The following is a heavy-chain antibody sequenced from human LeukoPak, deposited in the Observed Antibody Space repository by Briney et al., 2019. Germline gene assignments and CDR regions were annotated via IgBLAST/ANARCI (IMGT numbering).Heavy chain of an antibody. Sequence: GGPLRLSCAASGCTFSNYAMSWVRQAPGKGLEWVASISGSGATTYDAAPVKGRFTISRDNSKNTLYLQMNSLRAEDTAVYYCAKDFATGYSSGWYVYWGQGTLVTVSS. J-gene: IGHJ1*01. D-gene: IGHD6-19*01. CDR1: GCTFSNYA. CDR2: ISGSGATT. V-gene: IGHV3-23*01. CDR3: AKDFATGYSSGWYVY.